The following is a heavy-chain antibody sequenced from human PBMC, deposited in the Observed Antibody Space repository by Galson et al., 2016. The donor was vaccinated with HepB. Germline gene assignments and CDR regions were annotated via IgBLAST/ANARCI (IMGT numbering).Heavy chain of an antibody. CDR2: ISRTETK. Sequence: SLRLSCAVSGFTLSSYSMKWVRQAPGKGLEWISYISRTETKYYADSVKGRFTISRDDAKTTVYLQMNSLRDDDTAAYHFTRDLPTTATTSGEHFVYWGQGTLVTVSS. V-gene: IGHV3-48*02. J-gene: IGHJ4*02. CDR1: GFTLSSYS. CDR3: TRDLPTTATTSGEHFVY. D-gene: IGHD4-17*01.